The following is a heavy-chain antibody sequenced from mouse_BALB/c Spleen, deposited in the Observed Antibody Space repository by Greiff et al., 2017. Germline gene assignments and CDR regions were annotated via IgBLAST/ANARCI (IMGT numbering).Heavy chain of an antibody. CDR2: INPSTGYT. CDR3: ARSNYRAY. J-gene: IGHJ3*01. CDR1: GYTFTSYW. D-gene: IGHD2-14*01. V-gene: IGHV1-7*01. Sequence: QVHVKQSGAELAKPGASVKMSCKASGYTFTSYWMHWVKQRPGQGLEWIGYINPSTGYTEYNQKFKDKATLTADKSSSTAYMQLSSLTSEDSAVYYCARSNYRAYWGQGTLVTVSA.